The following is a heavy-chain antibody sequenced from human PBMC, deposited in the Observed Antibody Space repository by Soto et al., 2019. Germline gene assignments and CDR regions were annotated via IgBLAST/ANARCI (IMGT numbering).Heavy chain of an antibody. D-gene: IGHD3-22*01. Sequence: EVQLEESGGGPVRPGGSLKLSCAASGFNFITYSLSWVRQAPGKGLEWVASISSSAVYIDYADSVKGRFTISRDNANNPLYLQMNSLRAEDTATYYCVRDGLDYYDTERLYFDNWGQGTLVTVSS. V-gene: IGHV3-21*01. J-gene: IGHJ4*02. CDR3: VRDGLDYYDTERLYFDN. CDR2: ISSSAVYI. CDR1: GFNFITYS.